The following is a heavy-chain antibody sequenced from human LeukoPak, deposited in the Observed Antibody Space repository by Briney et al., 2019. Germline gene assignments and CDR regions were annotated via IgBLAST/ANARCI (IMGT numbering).Heavy chain of an antibody. CDR1: GSSISSYY. CDR2: IYYSGST. Sequence: PSETLSLTCTVSGSSISSYYWSWIRQPPGKGLEWIGYIYYSGSTSYNPSLKSRVTISVDTSSNQFSLILTSVTAADTAVYYCARGTKTGYTGYDWNYWGQGSLVTVSS. D-gene: IGHD5-12*01. CDR3: ARGTKTGYTGYDWNY. V-gene: IGHV4-59*01. J-gene: IGHJ4*02.